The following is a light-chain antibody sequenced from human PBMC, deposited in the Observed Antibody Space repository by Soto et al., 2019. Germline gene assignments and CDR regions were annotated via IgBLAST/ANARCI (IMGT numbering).Light chain of an antibody. CDR2: GAS. V-gene: IGKV3-20*01. CDR1: QSVSNTY. Sequence: EVVLTQSPGTLSLSPGERATLSCRASQSVSNTYVAWYQHIPGQTPRLPIYGASNRATGIPDRFSGSGSGTDFTLTISRLEPEDFAVYYCQQHDNSPWMFGQGTKVDIK. CDR3: QQHDNSPWM. J-gene: IGKJ1*01.